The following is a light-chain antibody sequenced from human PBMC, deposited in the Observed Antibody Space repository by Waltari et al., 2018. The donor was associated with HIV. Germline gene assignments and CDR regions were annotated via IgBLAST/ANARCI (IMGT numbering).Light chain of an antibody. V-gene: IGLV1-47*01. CDR1: SPNIGSSY. J-gene: IGLJ2*01. CDR3: AVWDDGLSGVV. Sequence: QSVLTQSPSASGTPGQRVTISCSGSSPNIGSSYVYWYQKVPGTAPKLLIYRNYQRPSGVPDRFSGSKSGTTASLAISGLRSEDEADYYCAVWDDGLSGVVFGGGTKLTVL. CDR2: RNY.